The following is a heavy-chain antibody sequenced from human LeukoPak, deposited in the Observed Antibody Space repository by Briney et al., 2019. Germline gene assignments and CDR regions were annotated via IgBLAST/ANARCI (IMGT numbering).Heavy chain of an antibody. J-gene: IGHJ6*02. CDR1: GFTFSSYA. D-gene: IGHD6-19*01. CDR2: MSGSGGST. CDR3: AEAVAGQNYYYYGMDV. Sequence: GGSLRLSCAASGFTFSSYAMSWVRQAPGKGLEWVSAMSGSGGSTYYADSVKGRFTISRDNSKNTLYLQMNSLRAEDTAVYYCAEAVAGQNYYYYGMDVWGQGTTVTVSS. V-gene: IGHV3-23*01.